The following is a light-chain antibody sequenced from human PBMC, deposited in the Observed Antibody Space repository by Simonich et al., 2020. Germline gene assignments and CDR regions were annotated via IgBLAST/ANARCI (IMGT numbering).Light chain of an antibody. V-gene: IGLV2-8*01. CDR1: SSDVGGYNY. Sequence: QSALTQPPSASGSPGQSVTISCPGPSSDVGGYNYVSWSQQHPVKAPKLMIYEVSKRPSGVPDRFSGSKSGNTASLTVSGLQAEDEADYYCSSYAGSNNLVFGGGTKLTVL. CDR2: EVS. J-gene: IGLJ2*01. CDR3: SSYAGSNNLV.